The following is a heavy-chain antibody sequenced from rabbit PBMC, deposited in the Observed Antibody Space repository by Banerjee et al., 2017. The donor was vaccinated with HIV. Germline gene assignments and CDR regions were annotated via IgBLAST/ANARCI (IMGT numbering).Heavy chain of an antibody. CDR2: IYSGSSGST. CDR3: ARGDLYYAGYAGYGDTNL. CDR1: GFSFSYFYW. Sequence: QSLEESGGDLVKPGASLTLTCTASGFSFSYFYWICWVRQAPGKGLEWIACIYSGSSGSTYYASWAKGRFTISKTSSTTVTLQMTSLTAADTATYFCARGDLYYAGYAGYGDTNLWGPGTLVTVS. J-gene: IGHJ4*01. V-gene: IGHV1S40*01. D-gene: IGHD7-1*01.